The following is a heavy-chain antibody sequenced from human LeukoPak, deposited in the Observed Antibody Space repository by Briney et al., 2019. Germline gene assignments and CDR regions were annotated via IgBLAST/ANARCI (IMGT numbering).Heavy chain of an antibody. J-gene: IGHJ4*02. Sequence: SETLSLTCTVSGGSISGYCWTWIRQPPGKGLDWIGFVYYNGNTRYNPSLKSRVTISVDTSGNQFSLKLSSVTAADTAVYYCARAGLYYDFWSGLDYWGQGTLVTVSS. CDR1: GGSISGYC. CDR3: ARAGLYYDFWSGLDY. CDR2: VYYNGNT. V-gene: IGHV4-59*01. D-gene: IGHD3-3*01.